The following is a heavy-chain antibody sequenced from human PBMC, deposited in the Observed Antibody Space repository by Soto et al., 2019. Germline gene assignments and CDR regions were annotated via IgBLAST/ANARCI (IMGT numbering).Heavy chain of an antibody. Sequence: EVQVVESGGGLVKPGGSLRLSCTFTFSMYSMNWVRQAPGKGLGWVASISSGSAYIKYAESVKGRFTISSDNAKNSLHLQMNSLRAEDTAIYHCAREQGGSYDSWFDPWGQGTLVTVSS. J-gene: IGHJ5*02. CDR3: AREQGGSYDSWFDP. CDR2: ISSGSAYI. D-gene: IGHD1-26*01. V-gene: IGHV3-21*06. CDR1: TFSMYS.